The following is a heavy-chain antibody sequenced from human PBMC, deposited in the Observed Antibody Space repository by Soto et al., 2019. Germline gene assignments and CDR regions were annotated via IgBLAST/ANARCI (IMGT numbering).Heavy chain of an antibody. Sequence: FVIPFLPRSVLWGSIISFYWRRILQPPGKGLEWIGYIYYSGSTNYNPSLKSRVTISVDTSKNQFSLKLSSVTAADTAVYYCARGVVCSSTSCMIDPWGQGTLVTVSS. CDR2: IYYSGST. V-gene: IGHV4-59*12. CDR3: ARGVVCSSTSCMIDP. CDR1: WGSIISFY. D-gene: IGHD2-2*01. J-gene: IGHJ5*02.